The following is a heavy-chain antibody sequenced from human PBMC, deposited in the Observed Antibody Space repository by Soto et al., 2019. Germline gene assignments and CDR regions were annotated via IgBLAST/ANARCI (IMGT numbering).Heavy chain of an antibody. J-gene: IGHJ4*02. V-gene: IGHV2-5*02. Sequence: ESGPTLVNPTQTLTLPCTFSGFSLTTNKMSVGWIRQPPGRAPEWLALIYWDDDRRYNPSLRSRLTITKDTSTNQVVLTMSNMDPADTGTYYCVHIRGSGGSGYCFDFWCPGTLSSVSS. CDR1: GFSLTTNKMS. CDR3: VHIRGSGGSGYCFDF. CDR2: IYWDDDR. D-gene: IGHD6-19*01.